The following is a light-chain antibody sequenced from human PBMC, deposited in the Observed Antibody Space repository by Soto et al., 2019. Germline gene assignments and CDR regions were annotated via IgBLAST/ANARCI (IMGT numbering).Light chain of an antibody. J-gene: IGKJ5*01. CDR2: GAS. CDR3: QQYGSSPPIT. V-gene: IGKV3-20*01. Sequence: IVLTQSPVPLSLSPGERATLSCRTSQSVSSSYLAWYQQKPGQAPRLLIYGASSRATGIPDRFSGSGSGADFTLTISRLEPEDFAVYYCQQYGSSPPITFGQGTRLEIK. CDR1: QSVSSSY.